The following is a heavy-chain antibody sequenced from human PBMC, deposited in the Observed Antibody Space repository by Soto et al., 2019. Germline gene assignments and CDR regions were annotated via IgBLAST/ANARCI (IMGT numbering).Heavy chain of an antibody. CDR1: GGSISSGGYS. CDR3: ARGGRGYCSSTSCLTWFDP. V-gene: IGHV4-30-2*01. J-gene: IGHJ5*02. Sequence: PSETLYLTCSVSGGSISSGGYSWIWIRQPPGKGLEWIGYIYHGGSTYYNPSLKSRVTISVDRSKNQFSLKLSSVTAADTAVYYCARGGRGYCSSTSCLTWFDPWGQGTLVTVSS. D-gene: IGHD2-2*01. CDR2: IYHGGST.